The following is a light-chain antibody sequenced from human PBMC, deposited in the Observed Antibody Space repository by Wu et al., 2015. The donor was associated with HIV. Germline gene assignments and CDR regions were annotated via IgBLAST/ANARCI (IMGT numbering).Light chain of an antibody. V-gene: IGKV3-15*01. CDR2: GAS. Sequence: EIVMTQSPATLSVSPGERATLSCRASQSVSSNLAWYQQKPGQAPRLLIYGASTRATGIPARFSGSGSGTEFTLTISSMQSEDFAVYYCQQYNNWPYTFGQGDQSWRS. J-gene: IGKJ2*01. CDR3: QQYNNWPYT. CDR1: QSVSSN.